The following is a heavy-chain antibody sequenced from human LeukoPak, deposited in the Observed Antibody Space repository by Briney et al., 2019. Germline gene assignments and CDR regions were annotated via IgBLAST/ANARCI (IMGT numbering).Heavy chain of an antibody. CDR3: AKEGILPYSAFDI. CDR2: ISWNSGSI. J-gene: IGHJ3*02. D-gene: IGHD2-21*01. Sequence: PGGSLGLSCAASGFTFDDYAMHWVRQAPGKGLEWVSGISWNSGSIGYADSVKGRFTISRDNAKNSLYLQMNSLRAEDTALYYCAKEGILPYSAFDIWGQGTMVTVSS. V-gene: IGHV3-9*01. CDR1: GFTFDDYA.